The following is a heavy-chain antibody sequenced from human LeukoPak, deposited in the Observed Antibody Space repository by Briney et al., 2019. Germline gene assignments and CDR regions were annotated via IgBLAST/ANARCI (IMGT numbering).Heavy chain of an antibody. CDR3: ARCKWYSTGWYGN. CDR1: GFTFSSYW. CDR2: INSDGSST. Sequence: GGSLSLTCAASGFTFSSYWMHWVRQAPGKGLVWVSRINSDGSSTSYADSVKGRFTISRDNAKNTLYLQMNSLGAEDTAVYYCARCKWYSTGWYGNWGEAALATVSS. J-gene: IGHJ1*01. D-gene: IGHD6-19*01. V-gene: IGHV3-74*01.